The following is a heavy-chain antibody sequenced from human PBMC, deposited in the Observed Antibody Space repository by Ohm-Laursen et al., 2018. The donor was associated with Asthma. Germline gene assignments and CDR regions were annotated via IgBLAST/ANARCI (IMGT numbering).Heavy chain of an antibody. CDR3: ARDVMEWYLPAFDF. V-gene: IGHV3-30-3*01. CDR2: GGSYYDGGLK. CDR1: GFTFSSYA. J-gene: IGHJ4*02. Sequence: SLRLSCAASGFTFSSYAMHWVRQAPGKGLEGVAVGGSYYDGGLKYYADSVNGRFTVSRDDSKNTLYLQMNSLRPDDTAVYYCARDVMEWYLPAFDFWGQGTLVTVSS. D-gene: IGHD3-3*01.